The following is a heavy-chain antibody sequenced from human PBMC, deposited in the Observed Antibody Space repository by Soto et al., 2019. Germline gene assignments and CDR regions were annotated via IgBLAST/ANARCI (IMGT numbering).Heavy chain of an antibody. Sequence: SVKVSCKASGGTFSSYAISWVRQAPGQGLEWMGGIIPIFGTANYAQKFQGRVTITADESTSTAYMELSSLRSEDTAVYYCARGYYYYDSSGYYRYWGQGTLVTVSS. J-gene: IGHJ4*02. CDR1: GGTFSSYA. CDR3: ARGYYYYDSSGYYRY. V-gene: IGHV1-69*13. CDR2: IIPIFGTA. D-gene: IGHD3-22*01.